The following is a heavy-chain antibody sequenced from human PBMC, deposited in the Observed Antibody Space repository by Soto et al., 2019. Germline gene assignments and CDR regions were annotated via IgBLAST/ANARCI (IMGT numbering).Heavy chain of an antibody. Sequence: EVQLVESGGGLVQPGRSLRLSCAASGFTFDDYAMHWVRQAPGKGLEWVSGISWNSGSIGYADSVKGRFTISRDNAKNSLYLQMNSLRAEDTALYYCAKDNQIGSGYDYYYYGMDVWGQGTTVTVSS. CDR3: AKDNQIGSGYDYYYYGMDV. D-gene: IGHD5-12*01. CDR2: ISWNSGSI. V-gene: IGHV3-9*01. J-gene: IGHJ6*02. CDR1: GFTFDDYA.